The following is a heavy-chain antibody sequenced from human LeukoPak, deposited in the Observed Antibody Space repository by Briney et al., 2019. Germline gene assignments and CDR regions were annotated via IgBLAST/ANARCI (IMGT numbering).Heavy chain of an antibody. Sequence: SETLSLTCTVSGGSISSYYWSWIRQPAGKGLEWIGRIYTSGSTNYNPSLKSRVTVSVDTSKNQFSLKLSSVTTADTAVYYCAKRSGSYFVKYYFDYWGQGTLVTVSS. D-gene: IGHD1-26*01. CDR1: GGSISSYY. V-gene: IGHV4-4*07. J-gene: IGHJ4*02. CDR2: IYTSGST. CDR3: AKRSGSYFVKYYFDY.